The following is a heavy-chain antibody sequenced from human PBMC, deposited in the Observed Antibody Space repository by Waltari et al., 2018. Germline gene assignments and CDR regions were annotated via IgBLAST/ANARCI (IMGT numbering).Heavy chain of an antibody. CDR3: ARQAGGNYWYFDL. D-gene: IGHD3-16*01. V-gene: IGHV4-39*01. Sequence: QLQLQESGPGLVKPSETLSLTCTVSGGSISSSSYYWGWTRQPPGKGLEWIGSIYYSGSTYYNPSLKSRVTISVDTSKNQFSLKLSSVTAADTAVYYCARQAGGNYWYFDLWGRGTLVTVSS. CDR1: GGSISSSSYY. CDR2: IYYSGST. J-gene: IGHJ2*01.